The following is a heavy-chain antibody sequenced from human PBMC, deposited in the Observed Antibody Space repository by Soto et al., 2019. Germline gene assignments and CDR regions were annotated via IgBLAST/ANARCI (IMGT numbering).Heavy chain of an antibody. D-gene: IGHD6-6*01. Sequence: SETLSLRSSVSGDSIGSGDYYWTWIRQSPGKGLXYIXXIXXSXXXXXNXXLKSRPVISLDTSKNQVFLRLTSLTAADTAMYFCARSLSSSSGYFDPWGQGTLVTVSS. CDR3: ARSLSSSSGYFDP. J-gene: IGHJ5*02. CDR1: GDSIGSGDYY. V-gene: IGHV4-30-4*01. CDR2: IXXSXXX.